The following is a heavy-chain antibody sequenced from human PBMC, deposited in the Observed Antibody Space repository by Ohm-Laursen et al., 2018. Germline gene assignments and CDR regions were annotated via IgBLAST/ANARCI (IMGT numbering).Heavy chain of an antibody. J-gene: IGHJ4*02. CDR1: GFTFSNSE. V-gene: IGHV3-48*03. CDR2: ISSSSSTI. CDR3: ARDPTGNHFDY. D-gene: IGHD1-14*01. Sequence: SLRLSCAASGFTFSNSEMNWVRQAPGKGLEWVSYISSSSSTIYYADSVKGRFTISRDNAKNSLYLQMNSLRAKDTAVYYCARDPTGNHFDYWGQGTLVTVSS.